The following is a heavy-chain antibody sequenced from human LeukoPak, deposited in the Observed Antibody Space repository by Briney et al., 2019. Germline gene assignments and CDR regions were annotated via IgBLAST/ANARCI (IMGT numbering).Heavy chain of an antibody. D-gene: IGHD3-10*01. V-gene: IGHV3-23*01. CDR3: ARSIYASGSYYAFDI. Sequence: PGGSLRLSCAASGFTFSPYAMSWLRRAPGKGGVWVSAICGSGGGTYYTDAVKGLFTISRDNSKNTLSLQMNSLRAEDTAVFYCARSIYASGSYYAFDIWGQGTMVTVSS. CDR1: GFTFSPYA. J-gene: IGHJ3*02. CDR2: ICGSGGGT.